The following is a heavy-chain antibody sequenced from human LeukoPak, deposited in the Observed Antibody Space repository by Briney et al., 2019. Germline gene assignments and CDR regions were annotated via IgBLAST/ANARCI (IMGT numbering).Heavy chain of an antibody. CDR2: ISGSGGST. CDR1: GFTFSSYA. Sequence: GGSLRLSCAASGFTFSSYAMSWVRQAPGKGLEWVSAISGSGGSTYYADSVKGRFTISRDNSKNTLYLQMNSLRAEDTAVYYCARARTVSDAFDIWGQGTMVTVSS. J-gene: IGHJ3*02. CDR3: ARARTVSDAFDI. V-gene: IGHV3-23*01. D-gene: IGHD4-17*01.